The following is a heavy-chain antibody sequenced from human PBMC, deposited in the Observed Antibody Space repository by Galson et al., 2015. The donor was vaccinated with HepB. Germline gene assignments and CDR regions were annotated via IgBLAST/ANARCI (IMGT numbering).Heavy chain of an antibody. CDR3: ARAEGCSSTSCQYRGVDAFDI. D-gene: IGHD2-2*01. CDR2: INPGGGST. J-gene: IGHJ3*02. CDR1: GYTFTSYY. V-gene: IGHV1-46*01. Sequence: SVKVSCKASGYTFTSYYMHWVRQAPGQGLEWMGIINPGGGSTSYAQKFQGRVTMTRDTSTSTVYMELSSLRSEDTAVYYCARAEGCSSTSCQYRGVDAFDIWGQGTMVTVSS.